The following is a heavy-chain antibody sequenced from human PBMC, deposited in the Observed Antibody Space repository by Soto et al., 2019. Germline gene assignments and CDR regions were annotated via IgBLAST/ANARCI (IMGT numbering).Heavy chain of an antibody. V-gene: IGHV3-30*14. CDR2: TSFDGGST. CDR1: GFTFSIYA. D-gene: IGHD1-26*01. CDR3: ATDYSGWAPQGTHVRDL. J-gene: IGHJ6*02. Sequence: QVQLVESGGGVVPPGRSLRLSCAGSGFTFSIYAFHWVRQAPGKGLEWVAVTSFDGGSTYYAASVKGRFTISRDNANNTLSLQINSLRPEDTALFFCATDYSGWAPQGTHVRDLWGQGTTVIVSS.